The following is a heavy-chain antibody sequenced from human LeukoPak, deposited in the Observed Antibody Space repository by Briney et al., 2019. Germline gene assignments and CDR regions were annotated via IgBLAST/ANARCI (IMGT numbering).Heavy chain of an antibody. D-gene: IGHD2-15*01. Sequence: GGSLRLSCAASGFTFSSYSMNWVRQAPGKGLEWVSYISSSGSTIYYADSVKGRFTISGDNAKTSLYLHMSSLRAEDTAIYYCAKDIVGGGNDYWGRGTLVIVSS. V-gene: IGHV3-48*04. J-gene: IGHJ4*02. CDR1: GFTFSSYS. CDR3: AKDIVGGGNDY. CDR2: ISSSGSTI.